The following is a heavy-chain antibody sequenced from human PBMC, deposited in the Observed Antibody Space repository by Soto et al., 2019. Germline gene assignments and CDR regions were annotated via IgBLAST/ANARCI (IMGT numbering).Heavy chain of an antibody. V-gene: IGHV3-7*01. CDR1: GFTFSSYG. Sequence: GGSLRLSCAASGFTFSSYGMSWVRQAPGKGLEWVATIKQDGSEKKYVDSVKGRFTISKDYAKNSLNLQMNSLRAEDTAEYYCATNYYYYYMDVWGKGTTVTVSS. CDR3: ATNYYYYYMDV. CDR2: IKQDGSEK. J-gene: IGHJ6*03.